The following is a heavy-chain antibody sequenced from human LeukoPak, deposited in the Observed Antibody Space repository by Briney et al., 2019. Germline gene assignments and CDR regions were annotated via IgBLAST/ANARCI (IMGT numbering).Heavy chain of an antibody. D-gene: IGHD3-10*01. J-gene: IGHJ4*02. V-gene: IGHV3-21*01. CDR3: ARGPMVRGPDY. Sequence: GGSLRLSCAASGFTFSSYSMNWVRQAPGKGLEWVSSISSSSSNKYYADSVKGRFTISRDNSKNSLYLQMNSLRAEDTAVYYCARGPMVRGPDYWGQGTLVTVSS. CDR2: ISSSSSNK. CDR1: GFTFSSYS.